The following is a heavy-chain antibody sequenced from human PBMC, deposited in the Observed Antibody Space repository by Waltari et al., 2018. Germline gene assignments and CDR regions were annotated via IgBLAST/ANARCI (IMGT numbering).Heavy chain of an antibody. Sequence: VQLVESGGGLVQPGRSLRLSCTASGFTFGDYAMSWFRQAPGKGLEWIGSIYYSGSTYYNPSLKSRVTISVDTSKNQFSLKLSSVTAADTAVYYCARRGGGSWSYWGQGTLVTVSS. J-gene: IGHJ4*02. CDR3: ARRGGGSWSY. D-gene: IGHD2-15*01. CDR1: GFTFGDYA. CDR2: IYYSGST. V-gene: IGHV4-30-2*03.